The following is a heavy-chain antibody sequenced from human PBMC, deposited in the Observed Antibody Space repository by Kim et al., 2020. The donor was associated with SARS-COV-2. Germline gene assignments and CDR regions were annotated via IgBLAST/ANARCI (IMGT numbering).Heavy chain of an antibody. CDR2: IYYSGST. J-gene: IGHJ4*01. V-gene: IGHV4-59*08. D-gene: IGHD3-22*01. Sequence: SETLSLTCTVSGCSISSYYWSWIRQPPGKGLEWIGYIYYSGSTNYNPSLKSRVTISVDTSKNQFSLKLSSVTAADTAVYYCARLWYYYDSSGYYQIFDY. CDR3: ARLWYYYDSSGYYQIFDY. CDR1: GCSISSYY.